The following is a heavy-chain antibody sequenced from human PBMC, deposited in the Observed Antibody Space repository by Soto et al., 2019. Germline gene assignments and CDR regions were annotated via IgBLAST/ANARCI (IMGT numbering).Heavy chain of an antibody. CDR3: ARGVYCSGGSCYAPNCYYQYYMDV. J-gene: IGHJ6*03. CDR1: GYTFTSYG. V-gene: IGHV1-18*01. CDR2: ISAYNGNT. Sequence: ASVKVSCKSSGYTFTSYGISWVRQAPGQGLEWMGWISAYNGNTNYAQKLQGRVTMTTDTSTSTAYMELRSLRSDDTAVYYCARGVYCSGGSCYAPNCYYQYYMDVWGKGTTVTVSS. D-gene: IGHD2-15*01.